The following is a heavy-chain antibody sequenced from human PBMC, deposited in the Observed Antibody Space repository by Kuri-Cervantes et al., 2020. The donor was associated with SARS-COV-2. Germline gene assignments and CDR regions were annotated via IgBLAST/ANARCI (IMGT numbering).Heavy chain of an antibody. CDR1: GGTFSSYD. D-gene: IGHD4-17*01. V-gene: IGHV1-69*13. CDR2: ISPMFGAA. J-gene: IGHJ4*02. Sequence: SVKVSCKASGGTFSSYDISWVRQAPGQGVEWMGGISPMFGAAKYGQKFQGRVTIIANESTSTAYMELSSLRSEDTAVYYCARGSTGLGALDFWVQGNLVNVSS. CDR3: ARGSTGLGALDF.